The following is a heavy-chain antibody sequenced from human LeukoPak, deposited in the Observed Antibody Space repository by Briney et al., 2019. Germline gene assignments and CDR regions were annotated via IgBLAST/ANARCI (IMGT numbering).Heavy chain of an antibody. Sequence: GGSLRLSCAASGFTFSIYGIHWVRQAPGKGLEWVAVISYDGSNKYYADSVKGRFTISRDNSKNTLYLQMNSLRAEDTAVYYCARGKTTTGDFDYWGQGTLVTVSS. CDR3: ARGKTTTGDFDY. CDR2: ISYDGSNK. J-gene: IGHJ4*02. D-gene: IGHD1-7*01. V-gene: IGHV3-30*03. CDR1: GFTFSIYG.